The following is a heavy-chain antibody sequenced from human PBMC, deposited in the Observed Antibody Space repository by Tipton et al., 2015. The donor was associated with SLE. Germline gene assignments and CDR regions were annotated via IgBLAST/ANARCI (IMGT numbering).Heavy chain of an antibody. V-gene: IGHV4-4*02. CDR3: ARTLLRLGELSLGP. D-gene: IGHD3-16*02. Sequence: SLRLSCAASGFTFSSYGMSWVRQAPGKGLEWIGEIYHSGSTNYNPSLKSRVTISVDKSKNQFSLKLSSVTAADTAVYYCARTLLRLGELSLGPWGQGTLVTVSS. J-gene: IGHJ5*02. CDR2: IYHSGST. CDR1: GFTFSSYGM.